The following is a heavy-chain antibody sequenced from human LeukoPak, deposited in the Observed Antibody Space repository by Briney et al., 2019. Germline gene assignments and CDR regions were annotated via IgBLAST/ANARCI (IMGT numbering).Heavy chain of an antibody. D-gene: IGHD1-26*01. Sequence: SGTLSLTCAVSGGSILSTTWWSWVRQPPGKGLEWIGEVHLNGATNYNPSVEGRVTMSIDKSKSHLSLEVISVTAADTAMYYCTRESGAFSPFGFWGQGTLVTVSS. J-gene: IGHJ4*02. V-gene: IGHV4-4*02. CDR3: TRESGAFSPFGF. CDR2: VHLNGAT. CDR1: GGSILSTTW.